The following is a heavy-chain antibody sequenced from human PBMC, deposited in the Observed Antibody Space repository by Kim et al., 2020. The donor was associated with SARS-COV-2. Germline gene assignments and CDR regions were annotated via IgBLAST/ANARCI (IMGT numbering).Heavy chain of an antibody. J-gene: IGHJ6*04. D-gene: IGHD3-9*01. CDR2: ISYDGSNK. V-gene: IGHV3-30*18. CDR1: GFTFSTYG. CDR3: TKRWTGYYHNYYYGMDD. Sequence: GGSLRLSCAASGFTFSTYGMHWVRQAPGKGLEWVAVISYDGSNKYYADSVKGRFTISRDNSKTTLYLQMNSLRAEDTAVYYCTKRWTGYYHNYYYGMDDWGKGTTVTVSS.